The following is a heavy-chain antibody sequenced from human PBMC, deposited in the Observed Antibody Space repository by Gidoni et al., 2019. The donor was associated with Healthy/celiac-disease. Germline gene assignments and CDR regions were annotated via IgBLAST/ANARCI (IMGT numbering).Heavy chain of an antibody. Sequence: QVQLQESGPGLVKPSETLSLPCTVSGGSISSYYWSWIRQPTGKGLEWIGYIYYSGSTNYNPSLKSRVTISVDTSKNQFSLKLSSVTAADTAVYYCARGSGWYPVPRQYDYWGQGTLVTVSS. D-gene: IGHD6-19*01. CDR3: ARGSGWYPVPRQYDY. CDR1: GGSISSYY. V-gene: IGHV4-59*01. CDR2: IYYSGST. J-gene: IGHJ4*02.